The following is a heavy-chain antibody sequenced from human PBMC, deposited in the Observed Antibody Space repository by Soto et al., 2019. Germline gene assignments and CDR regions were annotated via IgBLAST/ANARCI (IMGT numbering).Heavy chain of an antibody. Sequence: GGSLRLSCAASGFTFSSYAMSWVRQAPGKGLEWVSAISGSGGSTYYADSVKGRFTISRDNSKNTLYLQMNSLRAEDTAVYYCAKDRTYYYDSSGYWPFYYYYGMDVWGQGTTVTVSS. CDR2: ISGSGGST. D-gene: IGHD3-22*01. J-gene: IGHJ6*02. CDR1: GFTFSSYA. CDR3: AKDRTYYYDSSGYWPFYYYYGMDV. V-gene: IGHV3-23*01.